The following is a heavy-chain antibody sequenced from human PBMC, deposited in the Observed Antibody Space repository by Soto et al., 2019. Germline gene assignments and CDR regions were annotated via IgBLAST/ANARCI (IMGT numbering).Heavy chain of an antibody. J-gene: IGHJ6*03. CDR1: SGSISSSNW. D-gene: IGHD5-18*01. CDR3: ARGGPVDTAMVDYYYYYMDV. Sequence: LSLTCAVSSGSISSSNWWSWVRQPPGKGLEWIGEIYHSGSTNYNPSLKSRVTISVDKSKNQFSLKLSSVTAADTAVYYCARGGPVDTAMVDYYYYYMDVWGKGTTVSVSS. CDR2: IYHSGST. V-gene: IGHV4-4*02.